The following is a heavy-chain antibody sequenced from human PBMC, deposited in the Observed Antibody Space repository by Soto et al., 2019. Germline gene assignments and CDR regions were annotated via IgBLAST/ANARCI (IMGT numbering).Heavy chain of an antibody. V-gene: IGHV3-9*01. Sequence: EVQLVESGGGLVQPGRSLRLSCAASGFTFDDYAMHWVRQAPGKGLEWVSGISWNSGSIGYADSVKGRFTISRDNAKNSLYLQMNSLRAEDTALYYCAKADIQDDRLDYWGQGTLVNVSS. CDR2: ISWNSGSI. CDR1: GFTFDDYA. J-gene: IGHJ4*02. D-gene: IGHD3-9*01. CDR3: AKADIQDDRLDY.